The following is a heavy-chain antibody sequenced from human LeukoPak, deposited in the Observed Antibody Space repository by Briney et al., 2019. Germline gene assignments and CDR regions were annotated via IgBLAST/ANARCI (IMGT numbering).Heavy chain of an antibody. CDR1: GFSLSTSGMC. CDR3: ARTIKHSYYYGSGNYAY. J-gene: IGHJ4*02. V-gene: IGHV2-70*11. CDR2: IEWDDDK. Sequence: ESGPTLVNPTQTLTLTCTFSGFSLSTSGMCVSWIRQPPGKALEWLARIEWDDDKYYSTSLKTRLTISKDTSKKQVVLTMTNMDPVDTATYYCARTIKHSYYYGSGNYAYWGQGTLVTVSS. D-gene: IGHD3-10*01.